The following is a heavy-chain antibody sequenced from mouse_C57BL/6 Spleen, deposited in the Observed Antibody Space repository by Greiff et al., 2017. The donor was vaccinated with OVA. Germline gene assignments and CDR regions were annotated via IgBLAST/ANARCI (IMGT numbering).Heavy chain of an antibody. CDR3: ARASSYDYYAMDY. CDR2: IYPSDSET. D-gene: IGHD1-1*01. Sequence: VQLQQPGAELVRPGSSVKLSCKASGYTFTSYWMDWVKQRPGQGLEWIGNIYPSDSETHYNQKFKDKATLTVDKSSSTAYMQLSSLTSEDSAVYYCARASSYDYYAMDYWGQGTSVTVSS. V-gene: IGHV1-61*01. CDR1: GYTFTSYW. J-gene: IGHJ4*01.